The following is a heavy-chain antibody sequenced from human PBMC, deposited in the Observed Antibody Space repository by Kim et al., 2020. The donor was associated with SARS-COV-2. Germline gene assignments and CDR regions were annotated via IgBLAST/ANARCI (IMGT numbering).Heavy chain of an antibody. V-gene: IGHV1-18*04. CDR2: ISPYNRNT. CDR1: GYNFNSFS. D-gene: IGHD3-3*01. J-gene: IGHJ1*01. Sequence: ASVKVSCKASGYNFNSFSFTWVRQAPGQGLEWIGWISPYNRNTLYAQRFLGRVIMTTDSSTTTASMELRNLTSDDTAVYFCSRAGTSWRRSHAWVQPWG. CDR3: SRAGTSWRRSHAWVQP.